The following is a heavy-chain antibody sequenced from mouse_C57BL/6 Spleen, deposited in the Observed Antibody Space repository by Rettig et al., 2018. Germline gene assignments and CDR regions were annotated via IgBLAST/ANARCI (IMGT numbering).Heavy chain of an antibody. CDR1: GYTFTSYW. V-gene: IGHV1-50*01. CDR3: ARSGAWFAY. D-gene: IGHD3-1*01. Sequence: QVQLQQPGAELVKPGASVKLSCKASGYTFTSYWMQWVKQRPGQGLEWIGEIDPSDSYTNYNQKFKGKATLTVDTSSNTAYMQLSSLTSEDSAVYYCARSGAWFAYWGQGTLVTVSA. J-gene: IGHJ3*01. CDR2: IDPSDSYT.